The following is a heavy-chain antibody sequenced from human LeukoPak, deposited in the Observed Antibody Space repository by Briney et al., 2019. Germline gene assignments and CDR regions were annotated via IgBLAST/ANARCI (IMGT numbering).Heavy chain of an antibody. J-gene: IGHJ4*02. CDR1: GYSISSGYY. D-gene: IGHD1-7*01. V-gene: IGHV4-38-2*02. CDR3: ARLGITGTIGY. Sequence: SETLSLTCTVSGYSISSGYYWGWIRQPPGKGLEWIGSIYHSGSTYYNPSLKSRVTISVDTSKNQFSLKLSSVTAADTAVYYCARLGITGTIGYWGQGTLVTVSS. CDR2: IYHSGST.